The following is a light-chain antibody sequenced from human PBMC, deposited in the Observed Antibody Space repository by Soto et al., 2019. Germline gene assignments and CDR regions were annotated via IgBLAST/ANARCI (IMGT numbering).Light chain of an antibody. V-gene: IGLV1-40*01. CDR3: QSYDTSLSAWV. CDR1: SSNIGAGYD. Sequence: QSVLTQPPSVSGAPGQRVTISCTGSSSNIGAGYDVHWYQQLPGTAPKLLIFGNDNRPSGVPDRFSGSKSGTSASLAITGLQADDEADYYCQSYDTSLSAWVFGGGTKVTVL. CDR2: GND. J-gene: IGLJ3*02.